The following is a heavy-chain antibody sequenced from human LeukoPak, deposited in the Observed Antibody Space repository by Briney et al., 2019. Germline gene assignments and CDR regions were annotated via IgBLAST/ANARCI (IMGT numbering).Heavy chain of an antibody. J-gene: IGHJ4*02. D-gene: IGHD3-10*01. Sequence: SETLSLTCAVYGGSFSGYYWSWIRQPPGKGLEWIGEINHSGSTNYNPSLKSRVTISVDTSKNQFSLKLSSVTAADTAVYYCARRLLWFGELGHWGQGTLVTVSS. CDR3: ARRLLWFGELGH. V-gene: IGHV4-34*01. CDR1: GGSFSGYY. CDR2: INHSGST.